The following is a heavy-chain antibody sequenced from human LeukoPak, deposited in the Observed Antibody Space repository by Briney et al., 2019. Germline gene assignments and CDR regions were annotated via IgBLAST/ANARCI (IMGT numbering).Heavy chain of an antibody. D-gene: IGHD6-19*01. CDR2: IIPYNGDT. CDR1: GYTFTTNG. V-gene: IGHV1-18*04. J-gene: IGHJ3*02. CDR3: ARLRGGIYSSRDAFDI. Sequence: ASVKVSCKASGYTFTTNGSRWVRRPPGQGVEGMACIIPYNGDTKYAQEFQGRRTATTDTSTSTAYMELRSLRSDDTAVYYCARLRGGIYSSRDAFDIWGQGTMVTVSS.